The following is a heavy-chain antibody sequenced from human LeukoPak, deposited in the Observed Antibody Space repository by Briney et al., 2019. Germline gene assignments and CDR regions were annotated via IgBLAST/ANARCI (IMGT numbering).Heavy chain of an antibody. D-gene: IGHD2-21*02. CDR1: GFTFSSYA. Sequence: GGSLRLSCAASGFTFSSYAMSWVRQAPGKGLEWVSAISGSSDSTYYTDSVKGRFTISRDNSKNTLYLQMNSLRAEDTAVYYCAKAPVRLNWYFDLWGRGTLVTVSS. CDR2: ISGSSDST. V-gene: IGHV3-23*01. CDR3: AKAPVRLNWYFDL. J-gene: IGHJ2*01.